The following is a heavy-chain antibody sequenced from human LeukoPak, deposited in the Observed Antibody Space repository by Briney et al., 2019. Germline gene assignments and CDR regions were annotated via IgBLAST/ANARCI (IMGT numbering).Heavy chain of an antibody. CDR3: ARHRAYSSSSPFDY. CDR1: GGSISSLY. CDR2: IYYTGST. J-gene: IGHJ4*02. Sequence: SETLSLTCSVSGGSISSLYWSWIRQPPGKGLEWIGYIYYTGSTNYNPSLKSRVIMFVDMSKNQFSLRLSSVTAADTAVYYCARHRAYSSSSPFDYWGQGTLVTVSS. V-gene: IGHV4-59*08. D-gene: IGHD6-6*01.